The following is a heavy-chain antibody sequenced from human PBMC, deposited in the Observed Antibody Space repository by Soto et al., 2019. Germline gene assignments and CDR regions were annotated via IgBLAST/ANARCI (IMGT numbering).Heavy chain of an antibody. D-gene: IGHD3-22*01. V-gene: IGHV4-30-4*01. CDR1: GGSISSGDYY. J-gene: IGHJ4*02. Sequence: QVQLQESGPGLVKPSQTLSLTCTVSGGSISSGDYYWSWIRQPPGKGLEWIGYIYYSGSTYYNPSLKSRVTISVDTSKNQFSLKLSSVTAADTAVYYCARATYYYDSSGYNPKYAFDYWGQGTLVTVSS. CDR2: IYYSGST. CDR3: ARATYYYDSSGYNPKYAFDY.